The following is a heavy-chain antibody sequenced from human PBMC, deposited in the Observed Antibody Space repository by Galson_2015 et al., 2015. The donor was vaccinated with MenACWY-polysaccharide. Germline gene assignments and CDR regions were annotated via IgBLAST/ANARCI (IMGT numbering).Heavy chain of an antibody. V-gene: IGHV3-74*01. Sequence: SLRISCAASGVTFRSNWMHWVRRAPGKGLVGVSRIISDGSNTEYADSVKGRFSISRDNAKNTVYLQMNSLRADDTAVYYCARGYSDFYRIDYWGQGTLVTVSS. CDR3: ARGYSDFYRIDY. CDR2: IISDGSNT. D-gene: IGHD3-3*01. CDR1: GVTFRSNW. J-gene: IGHJ4*02.